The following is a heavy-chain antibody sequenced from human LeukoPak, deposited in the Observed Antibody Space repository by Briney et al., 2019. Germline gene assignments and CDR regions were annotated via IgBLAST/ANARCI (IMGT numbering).Heavy chain of an antibody. Sequence: TGGSLRLSCAASGFTFSDYGMNWVRQTPGKGLEWLAFIQNDGSNTFYADSVKGRFTISRGSSKNTLYLQMNSVRAEDTAVYYCAKDLDGGMVTSFDYWGQGTLVTVSS. CDR3: AKDLDGGMVTSFDY. CDR2: IQNDGSNT. CDR1: GFTFSDYG. D-gene: IGHD5-18*01. V-gene: IGHV3-30*02. J-gene: IGHJ4*02.